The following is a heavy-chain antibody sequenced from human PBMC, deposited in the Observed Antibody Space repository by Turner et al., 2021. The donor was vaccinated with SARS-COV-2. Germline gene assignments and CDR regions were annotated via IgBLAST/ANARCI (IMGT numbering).Heavy chain of an antibody. Sequence: EVQLLESGGGLVQPGGSLRHSCAASGFTFSSDAMTWVRQAPGKGLDWVSAFSADGGSTYYADSVKGRLTISRDNTKNTLYLQMNSLRAEYTAVYYCAKVPPSGDYFDYWGQGTLVTVSS. D-gene: IGHD6-25*01. CDR2: FSADGGST. V-gene: IGHV3-23*01. CDR1: GFTFSSDA. J-gene: IGHJ4*02. CDR3: AKVPPSGDYFDY.